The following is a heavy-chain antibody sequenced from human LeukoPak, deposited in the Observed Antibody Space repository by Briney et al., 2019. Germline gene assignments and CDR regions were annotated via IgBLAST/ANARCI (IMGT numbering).Heavy chain of an antibody. Sequence: GGSLRLSCAASGFTFSSYAMSWVRQAPGKGLEWVSAISGSGGSTYYADSVKGRFTVSRDNSKNTLYLQMNSLRAEDTAVYYCAKDRGPYCSGGSCYSGINYYGAGFDYWGQGTLVTVSS. D-gene: IGHD2-15*01. J-gene: IGHJ4*02. CDR1: GFTFSSYA. CDR2: ISGSGGST. V-gene: IGHV3-23*01. CDR3: AKDRGPYCSGGSCYSGINYYGAGFDY.